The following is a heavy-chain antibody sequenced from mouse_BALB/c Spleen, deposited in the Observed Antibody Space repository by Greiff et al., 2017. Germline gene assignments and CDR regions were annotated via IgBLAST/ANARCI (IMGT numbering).Heavy chain of an antibody. CDR2: ISSGSSTI. Sequence: EVQGVESGGGLVQPGGSRKLSCAASGFTFSSFGMHWVRQAPEKGLEWVAYISSGSSTIYYADTVKGRFTISRDNPKNTLFLQMTSLRSEDTAMYYCARDLAYWGQGTLVTVSA. CDR1: GFTFSSFG. J-gene: IGHJ3*01. V-gene: IGHV5-17*02. CDR3: ARDLAY.